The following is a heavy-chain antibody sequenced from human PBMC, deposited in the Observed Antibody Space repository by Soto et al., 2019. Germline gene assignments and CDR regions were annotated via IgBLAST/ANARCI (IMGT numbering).Heavy chain of an antibody. V-gene: IGHV1-69*06. CDR3: ASGAAVAVDS. CDR2: IIPLFGST. CDR1: GGTLTTFT. D-gene: IGHD6-19*01. J-gene: IGHJ5*01. Sequence: QVHLVQSGAVIKKPGSSVKVSCQASGGTLTTFTVSWVRQAPGQALEWMGGIIPLFGSTNYAQRFQGRLTSAEYKSTATAYLNMRTPRSAAVSLCDCASGAAVAVDSWGQGALVTVS.